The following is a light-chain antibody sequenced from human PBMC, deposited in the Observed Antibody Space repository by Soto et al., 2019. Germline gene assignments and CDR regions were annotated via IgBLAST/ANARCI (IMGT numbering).Light chain of an antibody. CDR3: QQRASWPYT. CDR2: DAS. J-gene: IGKJ2*01. CDR1: HDVSVS. Sequence: EIVLTQSPDTLSLSPGEGATLSCRASHDVSVSLVWYRQRPGQSPRLLIHDASNRATGISARFSGSGSGTDFTLTIGSLEPEESALYYCQQRASWPYTSGQGTEVDIK. V-gene: IGKV3-11*01.